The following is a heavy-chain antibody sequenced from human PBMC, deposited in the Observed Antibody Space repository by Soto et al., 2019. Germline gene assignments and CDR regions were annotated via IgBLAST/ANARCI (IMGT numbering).Heavy chain of an antibody. Sequence: GGSLRLSCAASGFTFSNAWMSWVRQAPGKGLEWVGRIKSKTDGGTTDYAAPVKGRFTISRDDSKNTLYLQMNSLKTEDTAVYYCTIDPSTRYGGYVGIDYWGQGTLVTVSS. D-gene: IGHD5-12*01. V-gene: IGHV3-15*01. CDR3: TIDPSTRYGGYVGIDY. CDR1: GFTFSNAW. J-gene: IGHJ4*02. CDR2: IKSKTDGGTT.